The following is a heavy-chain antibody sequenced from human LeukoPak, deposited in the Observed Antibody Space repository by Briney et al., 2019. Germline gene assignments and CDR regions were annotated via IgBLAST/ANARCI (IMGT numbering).Heavy chain of an antibody. CDR1: GFTFSSYA. Sequence: GGSLRLSCAAPGFTFSSYAMSWVRQAPGKGLEWVSAIRGSGGSTYYADSVKGRFTLSRDNSKNTLYLQMNSLRAEDTAVYYCAKSRAKTVTTATVDYWGQGTLVTVSS. V-gene: IGHV3-23*01. CDR3: AKSRAKTVTTATVDY. D-gene: IGHD4-11*01. J-gene: IGHJ4*02. CDR2: IRGSGGST.